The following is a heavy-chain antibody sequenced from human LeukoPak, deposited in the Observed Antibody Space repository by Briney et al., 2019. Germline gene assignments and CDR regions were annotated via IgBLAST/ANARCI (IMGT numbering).Heavy chain of an antibody. V-gene: IGHV3-48*04. CDR2: ISSGSGTI. Sequence: GGSLRLSCAASGFTFSSYSMNWVRQAPGKGLEWVSYISSGSGTIYYADSVKGRFTISRDNAKNSLYLQMNSLRAEDTAIYYCARDPTYDFLSGYSHYIDYWGQGTLVTVSS. J-gene: IGHJ4*02. CDR1: GFTFSSYS. CDR3: ARDPTYDFLSGYSHYIDY. D-gene: IGHD3-3*01.